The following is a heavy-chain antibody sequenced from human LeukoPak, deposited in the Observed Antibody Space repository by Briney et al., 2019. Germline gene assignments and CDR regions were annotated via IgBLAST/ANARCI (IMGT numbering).Heavy chain of an antibody. CDR3: PSGVYYDFWSGSFDY. CDR1: GGTFISYT. Sequence: SVKVSCKASGGTFISYTISWVRQAPGQGLEWMGRIIPILCIANYAQKFQGRVTITADKSTSTAYMELSSLRSEHRPVYYCPSGVYYDFWSGSFDYWGQGTLVTVSS. CDR2: IIPILCIA. D-gene: IGHD3-3*01. V-gene: IGHV1-69*02. J-gene: IGHJ4*02.